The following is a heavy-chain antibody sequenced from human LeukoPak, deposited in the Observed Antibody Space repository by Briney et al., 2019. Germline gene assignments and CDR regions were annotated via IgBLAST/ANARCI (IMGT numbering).Heavy chain of an antibody. Sequence: GGSLRLSCAASGFTFSSYGMHWVRQAPGKGLEWVAVIWYDGSNKYYADSVKGRFTISRDNSKNTLYLQMNSLRAEDTAVYYCARDMDGSGSYPARYYGMDVRGQGTTVTVSS. CDR3: ARDMDGSGSYPARYYGMDV. CDR1: GFTFSSYG. V-gene: IGHV3-33*01. CDR2: IWYDGSNK. D-gene: IGHD3-10*01. J-gene: IGHJ6*02.